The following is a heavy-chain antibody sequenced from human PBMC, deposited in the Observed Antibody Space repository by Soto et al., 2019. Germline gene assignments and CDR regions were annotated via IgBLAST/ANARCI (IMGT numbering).Heavy chain of an antibody. D-gene: IGHD5-12*01. CDR1: GYTFTSYG. CDR2: ISAYNGKT. Sequence: QVQLVQSGGEVKKPGASVKLSCTASGYTFTSYGISWVRQAPGQGLEWMGWISAYNGKTNYAQNVQGRVTMTPNTSTRTAYMGLRSLRSDDTAVYYCARGGDVNYYHGMDVWGQGTTVTVSS. V-gene: IGHV1-18*01. CDR3: ARGGDVNYYHGMDV. J-gene: IGHJ6*02.